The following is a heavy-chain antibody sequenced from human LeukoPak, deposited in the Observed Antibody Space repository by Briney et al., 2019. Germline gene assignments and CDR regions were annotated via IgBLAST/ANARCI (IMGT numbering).Heavy chain of an antibody. CDR2: MYYRGTT. J-gene: IGHJ4*02. Sequence: PSETLALTCTVSGGSISSSSYHWGWIRQSLGKGLEWIGSMYYRGTTYENSSLKSRLTLSIDTSKNQFSLKLTSVTAADTGVYYCVREYSRSVVAGSRPDLWGQGLLVTVSS. D-gene: IGHD2-21*01. CDR1: GGSISSSSYH. CDR3: VREYSRSVVAGSRPDL. V-gene: IGHV4-39*02.